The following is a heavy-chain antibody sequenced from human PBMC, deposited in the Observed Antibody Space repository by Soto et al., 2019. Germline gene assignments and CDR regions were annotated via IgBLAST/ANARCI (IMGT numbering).Heavy chain of an antibody. CDR2: IVVGTGNT. V-gene: IGHV1-58*02. J-gene: IGHJ4*02. CDR1: GFTFTSSA. CDR3: AAVPIAATGDY. D-gene: IGHD6-13*01. Sequence: QMQLVQSGPEVKKPGTSVKVSCKASGFTFTSSAIQWVQQARGQRLEWIGWIVVGTGNTNYAQEFQERVIFSRDMSTSTVNMELSSLRSEDTAVYYCAAVPIAATGDYWGQGTLVIVSS.